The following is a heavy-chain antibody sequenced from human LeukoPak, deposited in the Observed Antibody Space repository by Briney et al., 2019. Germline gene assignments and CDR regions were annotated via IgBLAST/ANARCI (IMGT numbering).Heavy chain of an antibody. CDR1: GITDNSTY. J-gene: IGHJ6*02. CDR2: AYSDGNT. D-gene: IGHD6-19*01. Sequence: LSGGSLRLSCAASGITDNSTYISWVRQAPGKGLEWVSVAYSDGNTYYAGSVKGRFTISRDNSKNTLFLQMNSLRAEDTAVYYCARLFGSGWPGYFYYAMDVWGQGTTVAVSS. V-gene: IGHV3-66*04. CDR3: ARLFGSGWPGYFYYAMDV.